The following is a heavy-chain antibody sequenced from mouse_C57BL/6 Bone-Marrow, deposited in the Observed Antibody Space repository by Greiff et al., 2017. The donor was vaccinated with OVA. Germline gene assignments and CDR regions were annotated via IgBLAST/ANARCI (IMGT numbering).Heavy chain of an antibody. Sequence: QVQLQQPGAELVKPGASVKMSCKASGYTFTSYRINWVKQRPGQGLEWIGVIYPGNGSTNYNEKFKSKATLTVDTSSSAAYMQLSILTSEDSAFYYCTRSRGNGSCGYWGQGTLVTVSA. CDR1: GYTFTSYR. CDR2: IYPGNGST. J-gene: IGHJ3*02. CDR3: TRSRGNGSCGY. V-gene: IGHV1-55*01.